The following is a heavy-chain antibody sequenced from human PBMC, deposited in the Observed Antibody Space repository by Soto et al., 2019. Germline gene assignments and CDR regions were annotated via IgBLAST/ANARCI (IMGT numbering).Heavy chain of an antibody. Sequence: ETLSLTCTVSGGSISSYYWSWIRQPPGKGLEWIGYIYYSGSTNYNPSLKSRVTISVDTSKNQFSLKLSSVTAADTAVYYCVREATVTTSRYYYYMDVWGKGTTVTVSS. CDR1: GGSISSYY. CDR2: IYYSGST. CDR3: VREATVTTSRYYYYMDV. D-gene: IGHD4-17*01. V-gene: IGHV4-59*01. J-gene: IGHJ6*03.